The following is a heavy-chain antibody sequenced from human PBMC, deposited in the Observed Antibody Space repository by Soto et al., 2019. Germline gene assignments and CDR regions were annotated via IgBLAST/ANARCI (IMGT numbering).Heavy chain of an antibody. D-gene: IGHD6-13*01. CDR2: IIPIFGTA. Sequence: SVTVSCTASRGTFSSYAISWVRQAPGQGLEWMGGIIPIFGTANYAQKFQGRVTITADESTSTAYMELSSLRSEDTAVYYCARGIAAAGPYDYWGQGTLVTVSS. CDR3: ARGIAAAGPYDY. J-gene: IGHJ4*02. V-gene: IGHV1-69*13. CDR1: RGTFSSYA.